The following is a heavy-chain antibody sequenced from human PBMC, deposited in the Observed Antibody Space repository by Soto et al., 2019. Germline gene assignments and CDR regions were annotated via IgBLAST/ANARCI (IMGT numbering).Heavy chain of an antibody. Sequence: GASVKVSCKASGDRSSSYASSWVRQAAGQGLEFMGGIMHLFGTANYSQKVQGRVTITADQFTSTVFMEMPSLRSEETAVYYFARSDYNFWSVLGNSWGLGTLVTVSS. CDR2: IMHLFGTA. CDR1: GDRSSSYA. D-gene: IGHD3-3*01. V-gene: IGHV1-69*13. CDR3: ARSDYNFWSVLGNS. J-gene: IGHJ5*02.